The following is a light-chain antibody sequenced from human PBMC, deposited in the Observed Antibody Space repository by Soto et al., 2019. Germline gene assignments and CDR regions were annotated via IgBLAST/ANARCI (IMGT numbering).Light chain of an antibody. CDR2: STS. CDR1: TGAVNSGYY. V-gene: IGLV7-43*01. CDR3: LLYFGGHVRR. Sequence: QAVVTQEPSLTVSPGGTVTLTCASGTGAVNSGYYPNWFQQKPGQAPRALIYSTSKKHSWTPARFSGSLHGGKAALTLSGVQPEDEAEYSCLLYFGGHVRRFGGGTEVTVL. J-gene: IGLJ3*02.